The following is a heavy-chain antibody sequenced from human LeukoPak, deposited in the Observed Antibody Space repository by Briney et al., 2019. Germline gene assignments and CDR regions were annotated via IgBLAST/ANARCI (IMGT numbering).Heavy chain of an antibody. Sequence: GGSLRLSCAASGVTFSNHAMSWVRQAPGKGLEWVSGITGSGGSTYHAESVKGRFTISRDNSRNTLYLQMNSLTAEDTAVFYCAKDGVILAPGVYWYMDVWGRGTTVTVSS. J-gene: IGHJ6*03. V-gene: IGHV3-23*01. D-gene: IGHD3-16*02. CDR3: AKDGVILAPGVYWYMDV. CDR2: ITGSGGST. CDR1: GVTFSNHA.